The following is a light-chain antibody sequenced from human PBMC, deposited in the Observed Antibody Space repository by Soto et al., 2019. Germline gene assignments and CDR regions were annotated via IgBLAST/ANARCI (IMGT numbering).Light chain of an antibody. J-gene: IGLJ2*01. Sequence: QSVLTQPPSVSAAPGQKVTISCSGSSSNIGNNYVYWYQQLPGTAPKLLIYDSNMRPSGIPDRFSGSKSGTSATLGITGLQTGDEADYYCATWDDSLSAVVFGGGTKVTVL. CDR1: SSNIGNNY. V-gene: IGLV1-51*01. CDR2: DSN. CDR3: ATWDDSLSAVV.